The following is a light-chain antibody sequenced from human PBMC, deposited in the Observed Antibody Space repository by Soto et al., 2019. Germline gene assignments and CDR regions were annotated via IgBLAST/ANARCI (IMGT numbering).Light chain of an antibody. Sequence: EIVMTQSPATLSVSPGERATLSCRASQSVRSNYFSWYQQHPGQAPSLLFHDISTRAPSIPARCSGSGAGTEFPLTISSLQYEDFAVYFCQQYSDSPLTFGPGTKVEI. CDR3: QQYSDSPLT. V-gene: IGKV3-15*01. CDR1: QSVRSN. J-gene: IGKJ3*01. CDR2: DIS.